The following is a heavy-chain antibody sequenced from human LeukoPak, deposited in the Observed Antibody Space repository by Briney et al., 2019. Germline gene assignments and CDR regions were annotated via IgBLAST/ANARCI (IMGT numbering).Heavy chain of an antibody. D-gene: IGHD2-2*01. CDR2: MIPIFGTA. CDR1: GGTFSSYA. Sequence: SVKVYCKASGGTFSSYAISWVRQAPGQGLEWMGGMIPIFGTANYAQKFQGRVTITADESTSTAYMELSSLRSEDTAVYYCATYCSSTSCHPGDWFDPWGQGTLVTVSS. V-gene: IGHV1-69*01. CDR3: ATYCSSTSCHPGDWFDP. J-gene: IGHJ5*02.